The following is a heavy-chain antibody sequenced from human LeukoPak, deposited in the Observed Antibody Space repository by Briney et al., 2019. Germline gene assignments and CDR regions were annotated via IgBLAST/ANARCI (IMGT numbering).Heavy chain of an antibody. J-gene: IGHJ3*02. CDR3: ARGPYSSFFGAFDI. Sequence: SETLSLTCTVSGGSISSSSYYWGWIRQPPGKGLEWIGSIYYSGSTYYNPSLKSRVTISVDTSKNQFSLRLSSVTAADTAVYYCARGPYSSFFGAFDIWGQGTMVTVSS. V-gene: IGHV4-39*01. D-gene: IGHD6-6*01. CDR1: GGSISSSSYY. CDR2: IYYSGST.